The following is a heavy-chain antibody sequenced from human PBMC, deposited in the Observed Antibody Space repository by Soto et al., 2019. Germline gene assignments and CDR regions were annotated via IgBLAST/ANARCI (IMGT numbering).Heavy chain of an antibody. J-gene: IGHJ4*02. CDR2: IYHSGST. V-gene: IGHV4-30-2*01. D-gene: IGHD4-17*01. Sequence: QLQLQESGSGLVKPSQNLSLTCAVSGGSISSGGYSWSWIRQPPGKGLEWIGYIYHSGSTYYNPLLKSRDTISVDRSKHQFSLKVSSVSAADPAVYYCARSQTTVTSYDYLGQGTLVTVSS. CDR3: ARSQTTVTSYDY. CDR1: GGSISSGGYS.